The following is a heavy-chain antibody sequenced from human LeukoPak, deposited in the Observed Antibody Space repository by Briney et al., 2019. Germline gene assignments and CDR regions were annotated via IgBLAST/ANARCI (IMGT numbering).Heavy chain of an antibody. J-gene: IGHJ4*02. CDR2: IYHSGST. V-gene: IGHV4-4*02. CDR3: ARVSRPQPRRKQLWLPPVCFYFDY. CDR1: GGSISSSNW. Sequence: PSETLSLTCAVSGGSISSSNWWSWVRQPPGKGLEWIGEIYHSGSTNYNPSLKSRVTISVDKSKNQFSLKLSSVTAADTAVYYCARVSRPQPRRKQLWLPPVCFYFDYWGQGTLVTVSS. D-gene: IGHD5-18*01.